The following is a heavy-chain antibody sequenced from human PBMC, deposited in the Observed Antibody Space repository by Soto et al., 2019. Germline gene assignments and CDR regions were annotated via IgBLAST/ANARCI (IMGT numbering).Heavy chain of an antibody. CDR3: AREVDYGENGFDP. V-gene: IGHV4-61*01. J-gene: IGHJ5*02. CDR2: IYYSGST. CDR1: GGSVSSGSYY. Sequence: SETLSLTCTVSGGSVSSGSYYWSWIRQPPGKGLEWIGYIYYSGSTKYNPSLKSRVTISVDTSKNQFSLKLSSVTAADTAVYYGAREVDYGENGFDPWGQGTLVTVSS. D-gene: IGHD4-17*01.